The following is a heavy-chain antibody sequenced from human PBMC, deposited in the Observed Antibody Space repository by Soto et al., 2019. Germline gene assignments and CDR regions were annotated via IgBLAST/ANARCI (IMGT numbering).Heavy chain of an antibody. V-gene: IGHV3-33*01. J-gene: IGHJ3*02. CDR3: ARGEAWTDDAFDI. Sequence: QVQLVESGGGVVQPGQSLRLSCAASGFTVSNYGMHWVRKAPGKGLEWVAVIWKDGNNKYYRDSVKGRFTISRDNSKNTLEMEMSSMRGEDTAVYYCARGEAWTDDAFDIWGQGTMVTVSS. CDR1: GFTVSNYG. CDR2: IWKDGNNK. D-gene: IGHD5-12*01.